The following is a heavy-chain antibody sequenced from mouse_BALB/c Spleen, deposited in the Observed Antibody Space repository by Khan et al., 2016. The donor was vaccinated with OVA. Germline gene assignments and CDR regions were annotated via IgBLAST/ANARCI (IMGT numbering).Heavy chain of an antibody. Sequence: EVKLLESGPGLVKPSQSLSLTCTVTGYSITSDYAWNWIRQFPGNKLEWMGYITSSGSTSYNPSLKRRISITRDTSKNQFFLQLNSVTTEDTATYFCARGRGNWGPGTTLTVSS. J-gene: IGHJ2*01. CDR3: ARGRGN. CDR2: ITSSGST. CDR1: GYSITSDYA. V-gene: IGHV3-2*02.